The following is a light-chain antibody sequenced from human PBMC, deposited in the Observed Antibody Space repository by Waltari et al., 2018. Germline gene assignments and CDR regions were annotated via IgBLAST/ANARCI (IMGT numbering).Light chain of an antibody. CDR3: NSRDSSGNHLNVV. V-gene: IGLV3-19*01. CDR1: SLRSYY. CDR2: GKN. Sequence: SSELTQDPAVSVALGQTVRITCQGDSLRSYYASWYPQKPGQAPVLVLYGKNNRPSGIPDRFSGSSSGNTASLTITGAQAEDEADYYCNSRDSSGNHLNVVFGGGTKLTVL. J-gene: IGLJ2*01.